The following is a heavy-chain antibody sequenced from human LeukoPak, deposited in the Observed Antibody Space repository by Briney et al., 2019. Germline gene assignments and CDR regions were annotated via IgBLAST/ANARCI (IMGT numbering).Heavy chain of an antibody. D-gene: IGHD4-23*01. V-gene: IGHV1-2*02. CDR2: INPNSGGT. CDR1: GYTFTGYY. Sequence: ASVKVSCKASGYTFTGYYMHWVRQAPGQGLEWMGWINPNSGGTNYAQKFQGRVTMTRDTSISTAYMELSRLRSDDTAVYYCARTKSYGGETDAFDIWGQGTMVTVSS. J-gene: IGHJ3*02. CDR3: ARTKSYGGETDAFDI.